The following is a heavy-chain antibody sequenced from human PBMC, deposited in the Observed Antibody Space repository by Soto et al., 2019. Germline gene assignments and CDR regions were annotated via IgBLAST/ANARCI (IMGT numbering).Heavy chain of an antibody. CDR1: GDSVSSNSAA. D-gene: IGHD2-15*01. J-gene: IGHJ3*02. CDR3: ARDSTMVATPNDAFDI. CDR2: TYYRSKWYN. V-gene: IGHV6-1*01. Sequence: SQTLSLTCVISGDSVSSNSAAWNWIRQSPSRGLEWLGRTYYRSKWYNDYAVSVKSRITINPDTSKNQFSLQLNSVTPEDTAVYYCARDSTMVATPNDAFDIWGQGTMVTVSS.